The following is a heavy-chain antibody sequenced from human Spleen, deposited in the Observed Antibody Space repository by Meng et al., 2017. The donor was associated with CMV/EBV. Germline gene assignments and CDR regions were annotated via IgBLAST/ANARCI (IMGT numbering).Heavy chain of an antibody. Sequence: ESLKISCAASGFTFSPYTMNWVRQAPGKGLEWVSSISGSSGNMYYADSVKGRFTISRDNAKNSLYLYMNSLRAEDTAVYYCAREARKRGEMGLWGQGTLVTVSS. CDR3: AREARKRGEMGL. J-gene: IGHJ4*02. CDR2: ISGSSGNM. D-gene: IGHD5-24*01. CDR1: GFTFSPYT. V-gene: IGHV3-21*01.